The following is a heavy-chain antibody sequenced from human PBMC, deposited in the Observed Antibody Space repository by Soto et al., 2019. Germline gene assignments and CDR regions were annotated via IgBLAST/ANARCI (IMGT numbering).Heavy chain of an antibody. D-gene: IGHD2-2*01. CDR1: GGSISSYY. V-gene: IGHV4-59*01. CDR2: IYYSGST. J-gene: IGHJ6*02. Sequence: SETLSLTCTVSGGSISSYYWSWIRQPPWKVLEWIGYIYYSGSTNYNPSLKSRVTISVDTSKNQFSLKLSSVTAADTAVYYCARDPRSNLISSWRPYGMDVWGQGTTVTVSS. CDR3: ARDPRSNLISSWRPYGMDV.